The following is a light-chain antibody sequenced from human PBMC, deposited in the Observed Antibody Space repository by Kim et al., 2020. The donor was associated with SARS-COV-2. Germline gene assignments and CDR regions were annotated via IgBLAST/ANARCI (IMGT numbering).Light chain of an antibody. Sequence: QSALTQPASVSGSPGQSITISCTGTSSDVGGYNYVSWYQQHPGKAPKLMLFDVSQRPSGVSNRFSGSKSGNTASLTISGLQAEDEADYHCSSYTSSRTWVFGGGTTLTVL. CDR2: DVS. V-gene: IGLV2-14*01. J-gene: IGLJ3*02. CDR1: SSDVGGYNY. CDR3: SSYTSSRTWV.